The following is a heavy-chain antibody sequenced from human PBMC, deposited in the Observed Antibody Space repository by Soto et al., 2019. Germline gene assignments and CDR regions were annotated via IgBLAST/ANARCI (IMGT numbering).Heavy chain of an antibody. D-gene: IGHD3-10*01. CDR1: GYAFTGYY. Sequence: QVQLVQSGAEVKKPGASVKVSCKASGYAFTGYYMHWVRQAPGQGLGWMGWINPNIGGTNYAHKFQGGVTITRDTYISSAYMELSRLRSDDTAVDYCASSTWFVESFPGYYRMDVWGQGSTVTVSS. J-gene: IGHJ6*02. V-gene: IGHV1-2*07. CDR3: ASSTWFVESFPGYYRMDV. CDR2: INPNIGGT.